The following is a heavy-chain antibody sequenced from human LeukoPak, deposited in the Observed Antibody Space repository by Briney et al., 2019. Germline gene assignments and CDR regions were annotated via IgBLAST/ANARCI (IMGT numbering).Heavy chain of an antibody. J-gene: IGHJ6*03. Sequence: PGGSLRLSCAASGFTFSSYGMSWVRQAPGKGLEWVPAISGSGGSTYYADSVKGRFTISRDNSKNTLYLQMSSLRAEDTAVYYCVRESRRYQLPGLNDYYYMDVWGKGTTVTVSS. V-gene: IGHV3-23*01. D-gene: IGHD2-2*01. CDR1: GFTFSSYG. CDR2: ISGSGGST. CDR3: VRESRRYQLPGLNDYYYMDV.